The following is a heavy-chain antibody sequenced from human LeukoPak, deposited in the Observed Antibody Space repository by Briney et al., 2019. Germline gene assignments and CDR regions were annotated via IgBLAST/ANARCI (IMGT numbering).Heavy chain of an antibody. CDR1: GYTFSSYG. J-gene: IGHJ4*02. V-gene: IGHV1-18*01. Sequence: ASVKVSCKASGYTFSSYGISWVRQAPGQGLEWMGWISAYNGDTHYAQKFQGRVTMTTDTSTSTVYMELRSLRSDDTAMYYCARDPSYYYGSGSYFDYWGQGTLVTVSS. D-gene: IGHD3-10*01. CDR2: ISAYNGDT. CDR3: ARDPSYYYGSGSYFDY.